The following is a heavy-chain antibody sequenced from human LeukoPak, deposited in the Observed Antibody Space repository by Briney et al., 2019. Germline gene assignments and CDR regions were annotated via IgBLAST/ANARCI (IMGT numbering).Heavy chain of an antibody. D-gene: IGHD3-22*01. CDR2: VYYTGST. Sequence: PSETLSLTCTVSGDSISSYYWSWIRQPPGKRLEWIGYVYYTGSTNYNPSLKSRVTISVDTSKNQFSLKLSSVTAADTAVYYCARGLYYYDSGGYTLAYWGQGTLVTVSS. CDR3: ARGLYYYDSGGYTLAY. CDR1: GDSISSYY. J-gene: IGHJ4*02. V-gene: IGHV4-59*13.